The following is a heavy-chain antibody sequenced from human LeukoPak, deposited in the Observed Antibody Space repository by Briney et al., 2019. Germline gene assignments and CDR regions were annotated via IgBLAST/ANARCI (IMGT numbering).Heavy chain of an antibody. CDR3: ARGSSWYYGMGCTWFDP. J-gene: IGHJ5*02. CDR2: IIPIFGTA. V-gene: IGHV1-69*06. Sequence: SVKVSCKASGGTFSSYAISWVRQAPGQGLEWMGGIIPIFGTANYAQKFQGRVTITADKSTSTAYMELSSLRSEDTAVYYCARGSSWYYGMGCTWFDPWGQGTLVTVSS. CDR1: GGTFSSYA. D-gene: IGHD6-13*01.